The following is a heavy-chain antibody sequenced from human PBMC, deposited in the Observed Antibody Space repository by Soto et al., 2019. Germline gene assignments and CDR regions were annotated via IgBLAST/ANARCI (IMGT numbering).Heavy chain of an antibody. CDR1: GGSVGTGAYY. V-gene: IGHV4-61*08. CDR3: ARHDYYHRTFDI. D-gene: IGHD3-9*01. CDR2: TLYSGSP. Sequence: PSETLSLTCRVSGGSVGTGAYYWSWIRQPPGKGLEWIGYTLYSGSPNYNPSLQSLQSRVTISVDTSRNQCSLRLTSVTAADTALYYCARHDYYHRTFDIWGQGTLVTVSS. J-gene: IGHJ3*02.